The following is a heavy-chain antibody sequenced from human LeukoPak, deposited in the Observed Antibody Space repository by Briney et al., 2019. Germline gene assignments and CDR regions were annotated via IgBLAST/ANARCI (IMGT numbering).Heavy chain of an antibody. CDR1: GGSFSGTSYY. D-gene: IGHD7-27*01. V-gene: IGHV4-39*01. Sequence: SETLSLTCGVSGGSFSGTSYYWGWVRQPPGKGLEWIGSIYYSGSTYYNPSLKSRVTISVDTSKNRYSLTLSSVTAADTAVYYCTRVHWGSGGSGSFDYWGQGTLVTVSS. J-gene: IGHJ4*02. CDR3: TRVHWGSGGSGSFDY. CDR2: IYYSGST.